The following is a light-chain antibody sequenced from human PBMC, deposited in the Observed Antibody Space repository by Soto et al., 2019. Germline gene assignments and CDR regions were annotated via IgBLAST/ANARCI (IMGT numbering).Light chain of an antibody. J-gene: IGKJ1*01. CDR1: QSVSNNY. Sequence: EIVSTQSTGTLSLSPGERATLSCRARQSVSNNYLAWYQQKPGQAPRLLIYGASNRATGIPDRFSGSGSGTDFTLTISRLEPEDFAVYYCQQYGSSGTFGQGTMVDIK. V-gene: IGKV3-20*01. CDR3: QQYGSSGT. CDR2: GAS.